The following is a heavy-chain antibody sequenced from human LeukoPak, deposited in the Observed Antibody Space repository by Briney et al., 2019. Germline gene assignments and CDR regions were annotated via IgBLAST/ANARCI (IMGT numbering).Heavy chain of an antibody. V-gene: IGHV3-21*01. CDR3: ARGNQPLGSYYYYYMDV. CDR1: GFTFSSYS. J-gene: IGHJ6*03. D-gene: IGHD1-14*01. CDR2: ISSSSSYI. Sequence: PGGSLRLSWAASGFTFSSYSMNWVRQAPGKGLEWVSSISSSSSYIYYADSVKGRFTISRDNAKNSLYLQMNSLRAEDTAVYYCARGNQPLGSYYYYYMDVWGKGTTVTVSS.